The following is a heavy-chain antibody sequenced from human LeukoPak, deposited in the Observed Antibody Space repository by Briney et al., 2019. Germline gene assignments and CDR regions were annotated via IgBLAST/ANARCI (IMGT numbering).Heavy chain of an antibody. CDR2: ISGRGITT. J-gene: IGHJ6*03. Sequence: GGSLRLSCATSGFTFSTYGMTWVHQAPAKGLEWVAGISGRGITTAYAESVEGRFTISRDNSKNTLYVQMDSLKVEDTAVYYCAKYDNGFLYYYLDVWGRGTTVTVSS. V-gene: IGHV3-23*01. CDR3: AKYDNGFLYYYLDV. CDR1: GFTFSTYG. D-gene: IGHD3-22*01.